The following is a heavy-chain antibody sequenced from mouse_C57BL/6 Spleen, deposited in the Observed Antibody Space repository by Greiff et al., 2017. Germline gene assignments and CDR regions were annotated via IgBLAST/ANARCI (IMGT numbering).Heavy chain of an antibody. J-gene: IGHJ1*03. Sequence: QVQLQQPGADLVMPGASVKLSCTASGYTFTSYWMHWVKQRPGQGLEWIGEFDPSDSYTNYNQKFKGKSTLTVDKSTSTAYMQLSSLTSEDSAVYYCARDYGSSYGYFEGWGTGTTVTVSS. CDR3: ARDYGSSYGYFEG. CDR1: GYTFTSYW. D-gene: IGHD1-1*01. V-gene: IGHV1-69*01. CDR2: FDPSDSYT.